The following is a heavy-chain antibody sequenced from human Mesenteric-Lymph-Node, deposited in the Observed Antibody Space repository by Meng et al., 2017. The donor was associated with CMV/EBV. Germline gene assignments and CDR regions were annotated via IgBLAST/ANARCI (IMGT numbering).Heavy chain of an antibody. CDR2: INWNGGST. Sequence: FTCDDYGMSWVRQAPGKGLEWVSGINWNGGSTGYADSVKGRFTISRDNAKNSLYLQMNSLRAEDTALYYCARDPDYDYVWGSYGEDYWGQGTLVTVSS. D-gene: IGHD3-16*01. J-gene: IGHJ4*02. CDR1: FTCDDYG. V-gene: IGHV3-20*03. CDR3: ARDPDYDYVWGSYGEDY.